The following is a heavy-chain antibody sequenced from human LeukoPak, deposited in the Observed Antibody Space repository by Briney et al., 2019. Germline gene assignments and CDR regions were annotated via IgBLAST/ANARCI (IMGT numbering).Heavy chain of an antibody. CDR1: GYSFTSYW. CDR2: IYPGDSDT. CDR3: ARGIVGATWGFDY. Sequence: GASLKTSSKGSGYSFTSYWIGGVRKPPGKGLGWMGIIYPGDSDTRYSQTFQGKVTISADKSISTAYLQWSSLRASDTAMYHCARGIVGATWGFDYWGQGTLVTVSS. J-gene: IGHJ4*02. D-gene: IGHD1-26*01. V-gene: IGHV5-51*01.